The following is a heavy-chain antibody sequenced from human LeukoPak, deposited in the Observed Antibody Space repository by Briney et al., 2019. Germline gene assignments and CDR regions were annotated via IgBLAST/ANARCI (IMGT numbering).Heavy chain of an antibody. CDR2: FDPEDGET. CDR1: GYTLTELS. D-gene: IGHD3-9*01. V-gene: IGHV1-24*01. CDR3: ATDRYDILTGYYYRYFDY. J-gene: IGHJ4*02. Sequence: ASVKVSCKVSGYTLTELSMHWVGQAPGRGLEWVGGFDPEDGETIYAQKFQGRVTMTEDTSTDTAYMELSSLRSEDTAVYYCATDRYDILTGYYYRYFDYWGQGTLVTVPS.